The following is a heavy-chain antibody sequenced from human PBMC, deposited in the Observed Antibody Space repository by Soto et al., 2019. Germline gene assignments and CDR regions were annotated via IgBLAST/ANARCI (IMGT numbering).Heavy chain of an antibody. CDR1: GFTFSSYS. CDR2: ISSSSSYI. J-gene: IGHJ4*02. D-gene: IGHD1-26*01. V-gene: IGHV3-21*01. Sequence: EVQLVESGGGLVKPGGSLRLSCAASGFTFSSYSMNWVRQAPGKGLEWVSSISSSSSYIYYADSVKGRFTISRDNAKNSLYLQMHSLRAEDTAVYYCARDIGYSGSYAFDYWGQGTLVTVSS. CDR3: ARDIGYSGSYAFDY.